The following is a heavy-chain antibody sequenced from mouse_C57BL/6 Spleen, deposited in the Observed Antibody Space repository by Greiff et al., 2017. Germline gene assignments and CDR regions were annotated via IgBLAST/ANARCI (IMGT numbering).Heavy chain of an antibody. Sequence: VKLVESGPGLVQPSQSLSITCTVSGFSLTSYGVHWVRQSPGKGLEWLGVIWRGGSTDYNAAFMSRLSITKDNSKSQVFFKMNSLQADDTAIYYCAKIYYDYDGYYAMDYWGQGTSVTVSS. CDR2: IWRGGST. D-gene: IGHD2-4*01. V-gene: IGHV2-5*01. J-gene: IGHJ4*01. CDR1: GFSLTSYG. CDR3: AKIYYDYDGYYAMDY.